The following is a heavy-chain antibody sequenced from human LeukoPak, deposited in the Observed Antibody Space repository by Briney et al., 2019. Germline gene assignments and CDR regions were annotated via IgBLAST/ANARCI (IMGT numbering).Heavy chain of an antibody. J-gene: IGHJ4*02. V-gene: IGHV4-59*01. D-gene: IGHD1-1*01. CDR3: ARGGRSTTQHLFDY. CDR2: IYYSGST. Sequence: SETLSLTCTVSGGSMSSYYWSWIRQPPGKGLEWIGYIYYSGSTNYNPSLKSRVIISVDTSKNQFSLKLSSVTAADTAVYYCARGGRSTTQHLFDYWGQGTLVTVSS. CDR1: GGSMSSYY.